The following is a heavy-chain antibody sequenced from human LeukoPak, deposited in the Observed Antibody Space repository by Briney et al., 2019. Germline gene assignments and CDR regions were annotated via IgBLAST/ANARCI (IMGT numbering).Heavy chain of an antibody. CDR3: VRPGQSSWWVYFNY. D-gene: IGHD6-13*01. J-gene: IGHJ4*02. CDR1: GGPISTFYY. Sequence: PSETLSLTCSVSGGPISTFYYWTWIRQTPGEGLEWIGNIHSSGSTSYNPSLKSRVTMSIDTSKNQFSLRLTSVTATDAAVYYCVRPGQSSWWVYFNYWGQGSVVTVSS. CDR2: IHSSGST. V-gene: IGHV4-4*09.